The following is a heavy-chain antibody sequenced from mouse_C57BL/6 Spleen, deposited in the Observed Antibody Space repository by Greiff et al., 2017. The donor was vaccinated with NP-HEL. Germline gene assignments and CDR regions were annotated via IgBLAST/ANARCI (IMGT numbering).Heavy chain of an antibody. J-gene: IGHJ3*01. CDR2: IHPNSGST. Sequence: VQLQQPGAELVKPGASVKLSCKASGYTFTSYWMHWVKQRPGQGLEWIGMIHPNSGSTNYNEKFKSKATLTVDKFSSTAYMQLRSLTSEDSAVYYCAEVTTIGRGFAYWGQGTLVTVSA. CDR1: GYTFTSYW. V-gene: IGHV1-64*01. D-gene: IGHD2-3*01. CDR3: AEVTTIGRGFAY.